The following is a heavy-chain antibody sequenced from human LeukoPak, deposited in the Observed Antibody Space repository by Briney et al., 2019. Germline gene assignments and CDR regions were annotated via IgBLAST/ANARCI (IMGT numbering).Heavy chain of an antibody. V-gene: IGHV4-59*01. CDR2: IFYTGST. CDR1: GGSISSYY. CDR3: ARDTYYYGLDV. Sequence: SETLSLTCTVSGGSISSYYWSWIRQPPGKGLEWIGYIFYTGSTNYNPSLKSRVTISVDTSKKQFSLKLSSATAADTAVYYCARDTYYYGLDVWGQGTTVTVSS. J-gene: IGHJ6*02.